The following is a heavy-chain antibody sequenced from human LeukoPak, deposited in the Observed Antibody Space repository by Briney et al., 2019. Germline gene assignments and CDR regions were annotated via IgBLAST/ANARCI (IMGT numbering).Heavy chain of an antibody. CDR2: IYYSGST. D-gene: IGHD5-12*01. J-gene: IGHJ4*02. V-gene: IGHV4-39*01. CDR1: GGSISSSSYY. CDR3: ARQERFIVATTGELGY. Sequence: SETLSLTCTVSGGSISSSSYYWGWIRQPPGKGLEWIGSIYYSGSTYYNPSRKSRVTISVDTSKNQFSLKLSSVTAADTAVYYCARQERFIVATTGELGYWGQGTLVTVSS.